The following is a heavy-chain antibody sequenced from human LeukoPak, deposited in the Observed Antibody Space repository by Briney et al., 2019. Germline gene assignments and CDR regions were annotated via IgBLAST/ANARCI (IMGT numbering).Heavy chain of an antibody. V-gene: IGHV3-23*01. CDR2: ISGSGGST. CDR3: ARAPRSLELPWDDAFDI. CDR1: GFTFSSYA. J-gene: IGHJ3*02. Sequence: PGGSLRLSCAASGFTFSSYAMSWVRQAPGKGLEWVSAISGSGGSTYYADSVKGRFTISRDNAKNSLYLQMNSLRAEDTAVYYCARAPRSLELPWDDAFDIWGQGTMVTVSS. D-gene: IGHD1-7*01.